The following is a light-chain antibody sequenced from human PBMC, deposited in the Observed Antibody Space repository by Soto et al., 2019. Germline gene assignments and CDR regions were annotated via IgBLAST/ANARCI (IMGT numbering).Light chain of an antibody. CDR1: QTINTY. J-gene: IGKJ3*01. CDR3: QQSYRAPLT. Sequence: DIQRTQSPSSLSASVGDIVTITCRASQTINTYLNWYQQKPGKAPKLLIHAASSLQSGVPSRFSGSGSGTDFTLTISSLQPEDFATYYCQQSYRAPLTFGPGTKVDIK. V-gene: IGKV1-39*01. CDR2: AAS.